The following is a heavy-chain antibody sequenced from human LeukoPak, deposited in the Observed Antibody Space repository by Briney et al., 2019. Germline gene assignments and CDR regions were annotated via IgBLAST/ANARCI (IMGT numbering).Heavy chain of an antibody. V-gene: IGHV3-9*01. J-gene: IGHJ4*02. CDR1: GFTFDVYA. CDR3: AKGDGYNPPYYFDY. Sequence: GGSLRLSCAASGFTFDVYAMHWVRQAPGKGLEWVSGISWNSGSIGYADSVKGRSTISRDNAKNSLYLQMNSLRAEDTALYYCAKGDGYNPPYYFDYWGQGTLVTVSS. CDR2: ISWNSGSI. D-gene: IGHD5-24*01.